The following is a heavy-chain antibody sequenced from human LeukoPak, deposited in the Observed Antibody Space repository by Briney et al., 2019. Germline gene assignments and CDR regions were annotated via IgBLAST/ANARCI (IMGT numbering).Heavy chain of an antibody. CDR2: INPNSGGT. J-gene: IGHJ4*02. V-gene: IGHV1-2*02. CDR1: GYTFTGYY. Sequence: ASVKVSCKTSGYTFTGYYIQWVRQAPGQGLEWMGWINPNSGGTNYAQKFQGRVTMTRDTSISTAYMEMSRLRSDDTAVYYCARSTRDALGPVDYWGQGTLVTVSS. CDR3: ARSTRDALGPVDY. D-gene: IGHD3-16*01.